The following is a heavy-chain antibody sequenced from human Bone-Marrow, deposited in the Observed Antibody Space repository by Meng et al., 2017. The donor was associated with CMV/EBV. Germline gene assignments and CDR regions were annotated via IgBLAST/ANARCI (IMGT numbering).Heavy chain of an antibody. CDR1: FTFSGSA. CDR3: TRHFYPMVRGVDIDY. D-gene: IGHD3-10*01. V-gene: IGHV3-73*01. J-gene: IGHJ4*02. CDR2: IRSKANSYAT. Sequence: FTFSGSAVQWVGQAAGKGLEWLGRIRSKANSYATAYAASVKGRFTISRDDSKNTAYLQMNSLKTEDTAVYYCTRHFYPMVRGVDIDYWGQGTLVTVSS.